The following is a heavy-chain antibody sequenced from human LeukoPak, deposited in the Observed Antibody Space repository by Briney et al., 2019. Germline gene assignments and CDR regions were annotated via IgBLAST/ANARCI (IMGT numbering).Heavy chain of an antibody. V-gene: IGHV1-8*03. CDR1: GYTFTFYD. CDR2: MNPHSGNT. J-gene: IGHJ3*02. CDR3: ARGRRDVFDI. Sequence: ASVKVSCKASGYTFTFYDIQWVRQAAGQGLEWMGWMNPHSGNTGYAQKFLGRITLTRNTSTSMAYMELTSLKSEGTAVYYCARGRRDVFDIWGQGTTVTVS.